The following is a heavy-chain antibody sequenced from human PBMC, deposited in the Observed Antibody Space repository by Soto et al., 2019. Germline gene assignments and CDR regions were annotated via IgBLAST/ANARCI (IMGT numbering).Heavy chain of an antibody. V-gene: IGHV3-15*01. CDR1: GFTFTNAW. D-gene: IGHD2-21*01. CDR3: STDRRIASSDY. CDR2: VKSKSDGETT. J-gene: IGHJ4*02. Sequence: EVQLVESGGGLVKPGESLRLSCEASGFTFTNAWMGWVRQAPGKGLEWVGRVKSKSDGETTDYAAPVKGRFTISRDDSKNTLYLQMNSLNAEDTAVYYCSTDRRIASSDYWGQGTLVTVSS.